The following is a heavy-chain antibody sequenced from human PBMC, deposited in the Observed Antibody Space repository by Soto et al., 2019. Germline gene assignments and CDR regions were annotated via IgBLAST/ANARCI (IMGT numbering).Heavy chain of an antibody. CDR3: ASLDDFWSGSDAFDI. V-gene: IGHV3-72*01. J-gene: IGHJ3*02. CDR1: GFTFSDHY. CDR2: TRNKANSYTT. Sequence: GGSLRLSCAASGFTFSDHYMDWVRQAPGKGLEWVGRTRNKANSYTTEYAASVKVRFTISRDDSKNSLYLQMNSLKTEDMAVYYCASLDDFWSGSDAFDIWGQGTMVTVSS. D-gene: IGHD3-3*01.